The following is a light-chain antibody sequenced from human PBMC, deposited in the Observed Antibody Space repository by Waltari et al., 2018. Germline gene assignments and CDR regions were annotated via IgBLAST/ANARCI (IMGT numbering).Light chain of an antibody. CDR1: QSVLYSSNNKNY. CDR2: WAS. V-gene: IGKV4-1*01. Sequence: DIVMTQSPESLAVSLGERATINCKSSQSVLYSSNNKNYLAWYQQKPGQPPKLLIYWASTRESGVPDRFSGSGSGTYFTLIISSLQAEDVAVYCCQQYYRTPLTFGGGTKVEIK. J-gene: IGKJ4*01. CDR3: QQYYRTPLT.